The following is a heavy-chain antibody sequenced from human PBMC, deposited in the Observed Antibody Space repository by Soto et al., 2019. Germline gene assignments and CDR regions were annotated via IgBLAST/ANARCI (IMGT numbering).Heavy chain of an antibody. CDR3: AGVDDDFWSAFDS. CDR2: FHHSGST. D-gene: IGHD3-3*01. V-gene: IGHV4-30-2*01. J-gene: IGHJ4*02. CDR1: GGSMNSGGYS. Sequence: SETLSLTCAVSGGSMNSGGYSWSWIRQPPGKGLEWIGYFHHSGSTDYNPSLKSRATISADRSESQFSLRLSSVTAADTAVYYCAGVDDDFWSAFDSWGQGILVTVSS.